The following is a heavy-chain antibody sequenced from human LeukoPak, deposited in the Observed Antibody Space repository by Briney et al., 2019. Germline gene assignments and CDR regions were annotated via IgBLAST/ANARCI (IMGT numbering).Heavy chain of an antibody. V-gene: IGHV3-74*01. CDR1: GFTFSSYW. Sequence: GGSLRLSCAASGFTFSSYWMHWVRQAPGKGLVWVSRINSDGSSTIYADSVKGRFTISRDNAKNTLYLQMNSLRAEDTAVYYCARGRNTMVRGSPYGMDVWGKGTTVTVSS. J-gene: IGHJ6*04. CDR2: INSDGSST. D-gene: IGHD3-10*01. CDR3: ARGRNTMVRGSPYGMDV.